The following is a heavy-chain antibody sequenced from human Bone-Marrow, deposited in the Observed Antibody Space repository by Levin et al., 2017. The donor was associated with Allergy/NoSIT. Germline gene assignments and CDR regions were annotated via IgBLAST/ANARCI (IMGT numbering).Heavy chain of an antibody. J-gene: IGHJ5*02. CDR1: GGSISSYY. CDR3: ARASSIAARPWWFDP. CDR2: IYTSGST. Sequence: PSETLSLTCTVSGGSISSYYWSWIRQPAGKGLEWIGRIYTSGSTNYNPSLKSRVTMSVDTSKNQFSLKLSSVTAADTAVYYCARASSIAARPWWFDPWGQGTLVTVSS. D-gene: IGHD6-6*01. V-gene: IGHV4-4*07.